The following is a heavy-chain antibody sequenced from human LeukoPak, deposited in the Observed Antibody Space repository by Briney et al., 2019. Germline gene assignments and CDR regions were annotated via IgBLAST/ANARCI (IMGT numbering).Heavy chain of an antibody. CDR3: ARDSSGYSYNWFDP. V-gene: IGHV1-69*13. Sequence: ASVKVSCKASGGTFSSYAISWVRQAPGQGLEWMGGIIPIFGTANNAQKFQGRVTITADESTSTAYMELSSLRSEDTAVYYCARDSSGYSYNWFDPWGQGTLVTVSS. CDR2: IIPIFGTA. CDR1: GGTFSSYA. D-gene: IGHD3-22*01. J-gene: IGHJ5*02.